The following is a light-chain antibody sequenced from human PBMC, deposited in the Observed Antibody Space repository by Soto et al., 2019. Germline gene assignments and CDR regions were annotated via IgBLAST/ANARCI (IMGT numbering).Light chain of an antibody. V-gene: IGKV4-1*01. CDR2: WTS. J-gene: IGKJ4*02. CDR3: HQYYSSPLP. Sequence: DIVLTQSPDSLAVSLGERATINCKSSQSILYSSNNRNYLAWYQQKPGQAPKVLIYWTSTRESGVPDRFNGSESGADFPLAISGLQADDVGVYYCHQYYSSPLPFGGGTKVDIK. CDR1: QSILYSSNNRNY.